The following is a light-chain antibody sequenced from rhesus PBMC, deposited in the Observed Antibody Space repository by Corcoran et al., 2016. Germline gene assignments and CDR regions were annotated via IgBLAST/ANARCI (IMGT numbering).Light chain of an antibody. CDR1: QVINNY. CDR2: FAS. Sequence: DIQMTQSPSSLSASVGDRVTITCRASQVINNYLSWYQQKPGKAPKPLIYFASNLETGVPSRFSGNRSGTDYTLTISSLHPEDFATYCCRQYNNFPLTFGGGTRVELK. CDR3: RQYNNFPLT. V-gene: IGKV1-66*01. J-gene: IGKJ4*01.